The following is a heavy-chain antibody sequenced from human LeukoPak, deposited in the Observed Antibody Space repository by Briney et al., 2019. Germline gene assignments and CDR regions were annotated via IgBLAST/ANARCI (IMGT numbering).Heavy chain of an antibody. J-gene: IGHJ4*02. V-gene: IGHV3-7*01. CDR1: GFTFSSAW. Sequence: GGSVRLSCAASGFTFSSAWMTWVRQAPGKGPEWVANINGEGSERYYVASVKGRFTISRDNAKNSLYLQMNSLRAEDTAVYYCTRDFGWQQFDYWGQGTLVTVSS. D-gene: IGHD5-24*01. CDR3: TRDFGWQQFDY. CDR2: INGEGSER.